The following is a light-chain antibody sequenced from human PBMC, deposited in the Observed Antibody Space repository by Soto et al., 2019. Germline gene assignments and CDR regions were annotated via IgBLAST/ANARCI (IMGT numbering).Light chain of an antibody. CDR3: QQYNSYRA. CDR1: QSLNIW. V-gene: IGKV1-5*03. Sequence: DIEMTQYPSTLSGSVGDRVTITCRATQSLNIWLAWYQQKPGKAPKLLISKASSLESGVPSSLSGSGSGTEFSLTISSLKPDDFATYYCQQYNSYRAFGQGTKVDIK. CDR2: KAS. J-gene: IGKJ1*01.